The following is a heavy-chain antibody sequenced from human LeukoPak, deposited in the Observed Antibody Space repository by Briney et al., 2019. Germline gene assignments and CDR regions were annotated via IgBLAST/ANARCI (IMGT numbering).Heavy chain of an antibody. J-gene: IGHJ5*02. CDR3: AGDKETTGNGRPNLFDP. CDR2: IFQRGYS. Sequence: SETLSLTCAVSGYSISSGYYWGWIRQPPGKGLQWIGSIFQRGYSYYNPSLKSRVTISVDTSRNQFSLKLSSVTAADTAVYYCAGDKETTGNGRPNLFDPWGQGTLVTVSS. CDR1: GYSISSGYY. V-gene: IGHV4-38-2*01. D-gene: IGHD1-1*01.